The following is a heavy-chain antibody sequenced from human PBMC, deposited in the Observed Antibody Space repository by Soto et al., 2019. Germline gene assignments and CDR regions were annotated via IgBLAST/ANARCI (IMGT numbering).Heavy chain of an antibody. Sequence: SLMLSWAGTGFVLSESTGYWVRQVPGKRLESISAVSTSGRSTYYAYSVKDRFTISRDNSKTTLFLQMGSLRPEDTAIYYCVKQEHGLDGVAFDYWRQGTPVPVSS. CDR3: VKQEHGLDGVAFDY. CDR2: VSTSGRST. CDR1: GFVLSEST. J-gene: IGHJ4*02. V-gene: IGHV3-64D*06. D-gene: IGHD2-15*01.